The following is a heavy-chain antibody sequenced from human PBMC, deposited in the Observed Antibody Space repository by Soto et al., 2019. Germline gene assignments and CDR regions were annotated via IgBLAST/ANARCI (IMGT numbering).Heavy chain of an antibody. Sequence: EVQLLESGGGLVQPGGSLRLSCAASGFTFTGYAMGWVAQVPGRGLGWVSAISGSGGSTYYADSVKGRFTIPRDNSKNTLYLQMNSLRAEDTAVYYCAKDNRGSGWYWFDPWGQGTLVTVSS. V-gene: IGHV3-23*01. CDR1: GFTFTGYA. CDR3: AKDNRGSGWYWFDP. CDR2: ISGSGGST. D-gene: IGHD6-19*01. J-gene: IGHJ5*02.